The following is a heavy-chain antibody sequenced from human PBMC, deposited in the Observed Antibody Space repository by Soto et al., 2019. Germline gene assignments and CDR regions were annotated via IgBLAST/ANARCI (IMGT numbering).Heavy chain of an antibody. Sequence: QVQLQQWGAGLLKPSETLSLTCAVYGGSFSGYYWSWIRQPPGKGLEWIGEINHSGSTNYSPSLKSRVTISVDTSKNQFSLKLSSVTAADTAVYYCATPRGYGDPAFDIWGQGTMVTVSS. V-gene: IGHV4-34*01. CDR1: GGSFSGYY. D-gene: IGHD4-17*01. J-gene: IGHJ3*02. CDR2: INHSGST. CDR3: ATPRGYGDPAFDI.